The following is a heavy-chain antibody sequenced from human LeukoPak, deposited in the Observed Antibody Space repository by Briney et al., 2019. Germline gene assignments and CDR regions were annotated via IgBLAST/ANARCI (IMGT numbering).Heavy chain of an antibody. CDR1: GYTFTNYD. D-gene: IGHD5-12*01. CDR3: AKEGSDGGYFYSSHLTGAFDY. CDR2: MNPKSGNA. J-gene: IGHJ4*02. V-gene: IGHV1-8*01. Sequence: ASVKVSCKASGYTFTNYDVKWVRQATGQGLEWMGWMNPKSGNAGYAQKFQGRLIMTRDASITTSYMALSSLTSEDTAVYYRAKEGSDGGYFYSSHLTGAFDYWGQGTLVTVSS.